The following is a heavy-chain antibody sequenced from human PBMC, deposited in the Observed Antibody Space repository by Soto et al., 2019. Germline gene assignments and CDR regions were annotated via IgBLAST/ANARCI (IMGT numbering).Heavy chain of an antibody. D-gene: IGHD2-8*01. Sequence: QPLALTCAISGDSVSTNSATWDWIRRSPSSGLEWLGRTYYRSKWYNDYAVSVKGRITINPDTSNNQLSLQLNSVTPDDTAVYYCARLIGNSWLDSWGQGTLVTVSS. J-gene: IGHJ5*01. CDR3: ARLIGNSWLDS. V-gene: IGHV6-1*01. CDR2: TYYRSKWYN. CDR1: GDSVSTNSAT.